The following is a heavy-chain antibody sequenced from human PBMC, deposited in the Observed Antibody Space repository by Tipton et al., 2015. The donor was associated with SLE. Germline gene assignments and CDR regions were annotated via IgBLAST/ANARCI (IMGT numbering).Heavy chain of an antibody. J-gene: IGHJ4*02. D-gene: IGHD6-13*01. CDR1: IGSFSGYR. Sequence: TLSLTCAVYIGSFSGYRWSWIRQPPGKGLEWIGEINHRGSTNYNSSLKSRATISVDTSKNQFSLKLSSVTAADTAVYSCARGGIPYSASWYGYFFDYWGLGSLVTVSS. V-gene: IGHV4-34*01. CDR2: INHRGST. CDR3: ARGGIPYSASWYGYFFDY.